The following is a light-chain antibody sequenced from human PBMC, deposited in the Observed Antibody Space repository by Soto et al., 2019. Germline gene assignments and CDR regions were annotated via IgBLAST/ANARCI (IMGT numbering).Light chain of an antibody. Sequence: QSVLTQPPSVSGAPGQSVTISCTGASSNIGSGYDVHWYQQLPGTDPKLLIYGNTNRPSGVPDRFSASTSATSASLAITGLQAEDEGDYYCQSYDNRLSGYVFGTGTKLTVL. V-gene: IGLV1-40*01. CDR1: SSNIGSGYD. CDR3: QSYDNRLSGYV. CDR2: GNT. J-gene: IGLJ1*01.